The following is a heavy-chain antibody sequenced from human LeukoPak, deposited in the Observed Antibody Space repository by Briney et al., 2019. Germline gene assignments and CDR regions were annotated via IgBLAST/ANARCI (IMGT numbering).Heavy chain of an antibody. V-gene: IGHV4-4*07. CDR2: INPSGST. CDR1: GGSMNTYY. CDR3: VRDTPSRQFDR. Sequence: PSETLSVTCNVSGGSMNTYYWTWIRQPAGKGLEWIGRINPSGSTNYNPSLKSRVTMSVDTSKNLFSLNLTSVTAADTAVYYCVRDTPSRQFDRWGQGTLVTVSS. J-gene: IGHJ5*02.